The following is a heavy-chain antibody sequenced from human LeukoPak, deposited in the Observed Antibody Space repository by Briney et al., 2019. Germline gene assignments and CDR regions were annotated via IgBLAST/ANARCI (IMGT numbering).Heavy chain of an antibody. CDR3: AKDGGLWVSAHWGDS. CDR2: ISSSGSTI. CDR1: GFTFSDYY. Sequence: KSGGSLRLSCAASGFTFSDYYMSWIRQAPGKGLEWVSYISSSGSTIYYADSVKGRFTVSRDDSKNTLYLQMNSLRAEDTAVYYCAKDGGLWVSAHWGDSWGRGTLVTVSS. J-gene: IGHJ4*02. V-gene: IGHV3-11*01. D-gene: IGHD7-27*01.